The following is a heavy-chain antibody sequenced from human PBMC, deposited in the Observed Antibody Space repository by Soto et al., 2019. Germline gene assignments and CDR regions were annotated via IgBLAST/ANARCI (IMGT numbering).Heavy chain of an antibody. J-gene: IGHJ6*02. V-gene: IGHV5-10-1*01. Sequence: EVQLVQSGAEVKKPGESLRISCKGSGYSFTSYWISWVRQMPGKGLEWKGRIDPSDSYTNYSPSFQGHVTISADKSISTAYLQWSSLKASDTAMYYCAAPKQLSMGYYYGMDVWGQGTTVTVSS. CDR3: AAPKQLSMGYYYGMDV. CDR1: GYSFTSYW. D-gene: IGHD2-2*01. CDR2: IDPSDSYT.